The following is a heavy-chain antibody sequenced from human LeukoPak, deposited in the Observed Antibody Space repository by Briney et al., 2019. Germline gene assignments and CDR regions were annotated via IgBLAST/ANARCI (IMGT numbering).Heavy chain of an antibody. D-gene: IGHD6-13*01. V-gene: IGHV4-39*01. CDR1: GGSISSSSYY. CDR3: ASPSSAAGTGDY. J-gene: IGHJ4*02. CDR2: IYYSGST. Sequence: SETLSLTRTVSGGSISSSSYYWGWIRQPPGKGLEWIGSIYYSGSTYYNPSLKSRVTISVDTSKNQFSLKLSSVTAADTAVYYCASPSSAAGTGDYWGQGTLVTVSS.